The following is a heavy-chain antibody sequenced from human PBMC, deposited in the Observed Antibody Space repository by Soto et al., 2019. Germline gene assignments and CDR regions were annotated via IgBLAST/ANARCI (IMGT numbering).Heavy chain of an antibody. J-gene: IGHJ4*02. D-gene: IGHD1-1*01. CDR3: ANVQLGPYSFDY. CDR1: GFIFNNYA. Sequence: EVQLLDSGGGLAQPGGSLRVSCAASGFIFNNYAMNWVRQAPGEGLQWVAGISASGVSTYYADSVKGRFIISRDNSKNTLFLQMNSLSAEDTAIYCCANVQLGPYSFDYWGLGTLVTVSS. CDR2: ISASGVST. V-gene: IGHV3-23*01.